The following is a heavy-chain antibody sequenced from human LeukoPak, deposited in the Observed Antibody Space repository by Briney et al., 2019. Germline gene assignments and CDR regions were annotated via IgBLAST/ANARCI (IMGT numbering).Heavy chain of an antibody. CDR1: GFTFSDYY. V-gene: IGHV3-11*01. Sequence: PGGSLRLSCAASGFTFSDYYMSWIRQAPGKGLEWVSYISSSGSTIYYADSVKGRFTISRDNAKNSLYLQMNSLRAEDTAVYYCARYDSSGYYPLFDYWGQGTLVTVSS. D-gene: IGHD3-22*01. J-gene: IGHJ4*02. CDR3: ARYDSSGYYPLFDY. CDR2: ISSSGSTI.